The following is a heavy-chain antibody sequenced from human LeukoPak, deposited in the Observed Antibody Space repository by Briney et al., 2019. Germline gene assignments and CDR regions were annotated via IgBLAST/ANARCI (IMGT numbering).Heavy chain of an antibody. J-gene: IGHJ3*02. CDR1: GGSISSYY. Sequence: SETLSLTCTVSGGSISSYYWSWIRQPAGKGLEWIGRIYTSGSTNYNPSLKSRVTMSVDTSKNQFSLKLSSVTAADTAVYYCARDILDYYDSSGYAFDIWGQGTMVTVSS. CDR2: IYTSGST. CDR3: ARDILDYYDSSGYAFDI. D-gene: IGHD3-22*01. V-gene: IGHV4-4*07.